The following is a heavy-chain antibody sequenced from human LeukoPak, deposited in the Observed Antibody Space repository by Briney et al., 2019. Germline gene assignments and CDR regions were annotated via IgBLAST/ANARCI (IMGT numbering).Heavy chain of an antibody. CDR3: AREVRGIITRDDAFDI. V-gene: IGHV3-48*03. J-gene: IGHJ3*02. Sequence: QTGGSLRLSCAASEFTFSNYEMNWVRQAPGKGLEWVSYISRIGTTIYYADSVKGRFTISRDNAKNSLFLRMNSLRAEDTAVYYCAREVRGIITRDDAFDIWGQGTMVTVSS. D-gene: IGHD3-10*01. CDR2: ISRIGTTI. CDR1: EFTFSNYE.